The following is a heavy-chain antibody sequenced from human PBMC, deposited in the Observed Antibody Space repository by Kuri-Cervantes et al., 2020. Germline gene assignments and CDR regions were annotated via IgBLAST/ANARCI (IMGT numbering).Heavy chain of an antibody. CDR2: INSDGSNT. V-gene: IGHV3-74*01. CDR1: GFTFSNYA. CDR3: ARDLTGNFDY. D-gene: IGHD7-27*01. Sequence: GESLKISCAASGFTFSNYAMSWVRQTPGKGLEWVSRINSDGSNTSYADSVKGRFTISRDNAKNTLYLQMNSLSAEDTAVYYCARDLTGNFDYWGQGTLVTVSS. J-gene: IGHJ4*02.